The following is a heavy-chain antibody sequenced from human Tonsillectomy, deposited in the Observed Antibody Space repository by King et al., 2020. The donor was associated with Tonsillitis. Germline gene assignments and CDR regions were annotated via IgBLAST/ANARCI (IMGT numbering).Heavy chain of an antibody. V-gene: IGHV3-33*05. CDR2: ISYDGSNK. Sequence: QLVQSGGGVVQPGRSLRLSCAASGFTFSSYCMHWVRQAPGKGLEWVAVISYDGSNKYYADSVKGRFTISRDNSKNTLYLQMNSLRAEDTAVYYCARGAQLYGDYSFFDYWGQGTLVTVSS. J-gene: IGHJ4*02. CDR3: ARGAQLYGDYSFFDY. D-gene: IGHD4-17*01. CDR1: GFTFSSYC.